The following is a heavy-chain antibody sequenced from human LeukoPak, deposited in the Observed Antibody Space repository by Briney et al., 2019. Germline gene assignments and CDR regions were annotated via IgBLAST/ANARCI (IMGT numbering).Heavy chain of an antibody. Sequence: PGGSLRLSCGASGFSFSNYWMSWVRQAPGKGLEWVANIKENGNEKYYVDSVKGRFTISRDNAENSLYLQMNNLRAEDTAVYYCVRVREKWGSGFDSWGQGTLVTVPS. CDR1: GFSFSNYW. D-gene: IGHD7-27*01. CDR2: IKENGNEK. J-gene: IGHJ4*02. CDR3: VRVREKWGSGFDS. V-gene: IGHV3-7*01.